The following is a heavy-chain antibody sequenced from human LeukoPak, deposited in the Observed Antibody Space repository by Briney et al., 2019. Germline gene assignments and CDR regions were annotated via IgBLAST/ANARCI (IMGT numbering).Heavy chain of an antibody. V-gene: IGHV1-2*02. CDR1: GYTFTGYY. D-gene: IGHD4-11*01. J-gene: IGHJ5*02. CDR3: ATPLNYKDYTQFRS. CDR2: INPNSGGT. Sequence: ASVKVSCKASGYTFTGYYMHWVRQAPGHGLEWMGWINPNSGGTNYAQKFQGRVTMTRDTSISTAYMELSRLRSDDTAVYYCATPLNYKDYTQFRSWGQGTLVTVSS.